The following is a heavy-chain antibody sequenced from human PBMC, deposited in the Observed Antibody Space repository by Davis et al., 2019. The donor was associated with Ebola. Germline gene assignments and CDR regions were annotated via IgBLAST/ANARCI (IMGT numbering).Heavy chain of an antibody. CDR1: GGSFSGYY. D-gene: IGHD2-21*02. V-gene: IGHV4-59*01. CDR2: IYYSGST. J-gene: IGHJ4*01. Sequence: SETLSLTCAVYGGSFSGYYWSWIRQPPGKGLEWIGYIYYSGSTNYNPSLKSRVTISVDTSKNQFSLKLSSVTAADTAVYYCARIHAYCGGDCYPFDYWGQGTLVTVSS. CDR3: ARIHAYCGGDCYPFDY.